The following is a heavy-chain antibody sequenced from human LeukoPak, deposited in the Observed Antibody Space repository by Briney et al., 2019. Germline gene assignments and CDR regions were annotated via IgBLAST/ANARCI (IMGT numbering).Heavy chain of an antibody. CDR2: IYYSGST. CDR1: GGSISSYY. J-gene: IGHJ4*02. D-gene: IGHD3-3*01. CDR3: AREKPTYDFWSGLIFDY. Sequence: SETLSLTCTVSGGSISSYYWSWIRQPPGKGLEWIGYIYYSGSTNYNPSLKSRVTISVDTSKNQFSLKLSSVTAADTAVYYCAREKPTYDFWSGLIFDYWGQGTLVTVSS. V-gene: IGHV4-59*01.